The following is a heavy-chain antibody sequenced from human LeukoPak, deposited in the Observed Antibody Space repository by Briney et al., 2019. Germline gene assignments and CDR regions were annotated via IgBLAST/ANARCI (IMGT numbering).Heavy chain of an antibody. Sequence: PGGSLRLSCAASGFTVSSNYMSWVRQAPGKGLEWVSVIYSGGSTYYADSVKGRFTISRDNSKNTLYLQMNSLRAEDTAVYYCARSLRGPYYYYMDVWGKGTTVTVSS. V-gene: IGHV3-66*02. CDR3: ARSLRGPYYYYMDV. J-gene: IGHJ6*03. D-gene: IGHD3-16*01. CDR2: IYSGGST. CDR1: GFTVSSNY.